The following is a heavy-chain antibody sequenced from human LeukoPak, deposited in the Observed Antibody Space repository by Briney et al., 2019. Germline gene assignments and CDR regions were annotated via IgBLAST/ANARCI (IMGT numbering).Heavy chain of an antibody. V-gene: IGHV1-3*01. J-gene: IGHJ4*02. CDR2: INSGNGNT. CDR1: GYTSTNYA. Sequence: ASVKVSCKASGYTSTNYAIHWVRQAPGQRLEWMGWINSGNGNTKYSQELQGRVAINRDTSATTAYMGLSSLRSDDTALYYCAREWLSSGDSHYSHWGQGTLVTVSS. D-gene: IGHD2-15*01. CDR3: AREWLSSGDSHYSH.